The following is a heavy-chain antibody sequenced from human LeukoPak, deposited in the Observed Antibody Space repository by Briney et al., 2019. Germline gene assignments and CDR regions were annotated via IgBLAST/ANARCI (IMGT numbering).Heavy chain of an antibody. J-gene: IGHJ6*03. V-gene: IGHV3-23*01. CDR3: AKDYYGSGTYFYSYSYMDV. CDR1: GFSFSIYA. Sequence: AGGSLRLSCAASGFSFSIYAMSWVRQAPGKGLKWVSGISGSGYSTNYADSVKGRITISRDNSKDTLYLQMNSLRAEDTAVYYCAKDYYGSGTYFYSYSYMDVWGKGTTVTVSS. D-gene: IGHD3-10*01. CDR2: ISGSGYST.